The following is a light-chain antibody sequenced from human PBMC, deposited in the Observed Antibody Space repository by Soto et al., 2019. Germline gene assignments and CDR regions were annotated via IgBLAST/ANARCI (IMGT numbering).Light chain of an antibody. CDR1: QSIGNY. CDR3: QQSYSTPPT. J-gene: IGKJ1*01. V-gene: IGKV1-39*01. CDR2: AAS. Sequence: DIQITQSPSSLSTSVGDRVTITCRASQSIGNYLTWYQHKAGKSPKLLIYAASSLQNGVPPRFSGSGSGTDFTLTISSLQPEDFATYYCQQSYSTPPTFGQGTKVDIK.